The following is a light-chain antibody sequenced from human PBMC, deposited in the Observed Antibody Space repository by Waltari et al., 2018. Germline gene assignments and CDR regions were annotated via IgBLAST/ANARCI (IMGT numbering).Light chain of an antibody. CDR3: AAWDDSLNGVV. V-gene: IGLV1-36*01. J-gene: IGLJ3*02. Sequence: QSLLTQPPSVSEAPGQRVTISCSGSRANIGNHVLNWYQQLPGKPPKLLIYYDDLLPSGVSDRFSGSKSGTSASLAISGLQSEDEADYYCAAWDDSLNGVVFGGGTKLTVL. CDR1: RANIGNHV. CDR2: YDD.